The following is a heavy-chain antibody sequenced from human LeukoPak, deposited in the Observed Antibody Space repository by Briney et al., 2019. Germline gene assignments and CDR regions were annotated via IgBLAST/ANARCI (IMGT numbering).Heavy chain of an antibody. V-gene: IGHV3-23*01. CDR1: GFTFSSHA. CDR2: ISTSGGTT. CDR3: SKTSIVGPTAIDY. D-gene: IGHD1-26*01. J-gene: IGHJ4*02. Sequence: GGSLRLSCAASGFTFSSHAMSWVRQAPGKGLEWVSAISTSGGTTGYADSVKGRFTISRDNSKNTLYLQLNSLRAEDTAVYYCSKTSIVGPTAIDYWGQGTLVTVSS.